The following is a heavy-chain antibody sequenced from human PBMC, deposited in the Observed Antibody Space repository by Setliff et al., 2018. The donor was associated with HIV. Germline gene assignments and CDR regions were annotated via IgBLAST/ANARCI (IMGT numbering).Heavy chain of an antibody. Sequence: GASVKVSCKASGGTVTTYSINWVRRAPGQGLEWMGGIIPLFGTTTYAQKFQGRVTITADQSTSTAYMELSSLRSEDTAMYYCTTPVGVPGTRRYFKYWGQGTLVTVSS. J-gene: IGHJ1*01. CDR1: GGTVTTYS. D-gene: IGHD6-19*01. V-gene: IGHV1-69*13. CDR2: IIPLFGTT. CDR3: TTPVGVPGTRRYFKY.